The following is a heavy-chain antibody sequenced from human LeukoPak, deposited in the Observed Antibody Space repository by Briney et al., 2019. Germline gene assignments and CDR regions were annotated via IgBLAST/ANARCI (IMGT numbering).Heavy chain of an antibody. D-gene: IGHD3-10*01. V-gene: IGHV3-53*01. CDR1: GFTVSNNY. CDR3: ARGGSGSYYTLLDY. Sequence: GGSLRLSCAASGFTVSNNYMRWVRQAPGKGLEWVSVIYTGGSTYYADSVKGRFTISRDNSKNTLYLQMNSLRAEDTAVYYCARGGSGSYYTLLDYWGQGTLVTVS. J-gene: IGHJ4*02. CDR2: IYTGGST.